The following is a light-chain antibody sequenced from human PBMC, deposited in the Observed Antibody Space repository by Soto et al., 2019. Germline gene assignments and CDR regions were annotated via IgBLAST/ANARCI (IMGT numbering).Light chain of an antibody. V-gene: IGLV2-8*01. J-gene: IGLJ1*01. CDR1: SSDVGSFNY. CDR3: SSYAGTNNPYV. Sequence: QSALTQPPSASGSPGQSVTISCTGTSSDVGSFNYVSWYQQHPGKAPKVMIYEVTKRPSGVPDRFSGSKSGNTASLTVSGLQAEDEADYYCSSYAGTNNPYVFGTGTKVTVL. CDR2: EVT.